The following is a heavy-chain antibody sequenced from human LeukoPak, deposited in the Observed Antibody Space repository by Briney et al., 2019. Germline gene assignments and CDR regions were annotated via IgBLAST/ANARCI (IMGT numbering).Heavy chain of an antibody. CDR2: ISGSGGST. V-gene: IGHV3-23*01. D-gene: IGHD1-26*01. CDR3: ARGGSYLSAFDI. J-gene: IGHJ3*02. Sequence: GGSLRLSCAASGFTFSSYDMSWVRQAPGKGPEWVSAISGSGGSTFYADSVKGRFTISRDNSKNTLYLQMNSLRAEDTAVYYCARGGSYLSAFDIWGQGTMVTVSS. CDR1: GFTFSSYD.